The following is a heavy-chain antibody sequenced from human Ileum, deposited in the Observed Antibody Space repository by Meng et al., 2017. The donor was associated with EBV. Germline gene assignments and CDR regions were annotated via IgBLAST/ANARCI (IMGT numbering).Heavy chain of an antibody. CDR2: TSHSGST. Sequence: QGQLRGSGPGRVKPSEPLSLTFAVSGGSISRSDWWSWVRQPPGKGLEWIGETSHSGSTNYSPSLKSRVTISLDKSKNQLSLKLNSVTAADTAVYYCASSDYYRSDYWGQGTLVTVSS. CDR1: GGSISRSDW. CDR3: ASSDYYRSDY. D-gene: IGHD3-22*01. J-gene: IGHJ4*02. V-gene: IGHV4-4*02.